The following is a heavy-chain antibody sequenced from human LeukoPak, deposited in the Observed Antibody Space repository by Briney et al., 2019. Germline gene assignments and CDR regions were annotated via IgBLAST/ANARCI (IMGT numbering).Heavy chain of an antibody. J-gene: IGHJ5*02. CDR2: ISSSSSYI. CDR3: ERGGRITIFGVVIMRVNWFDP. CDR1: GFTLSSYS. V-gene: IGHV3-21*01. D-gene: IGHD3-3*01. Sequence: PGGSLRLSCAASGFTLSSYSMNWVRQAPGKGLEWVSSISSSSSYIYYADSVKGRFTISRDNAKNSLYLQMNSLRAEDTAVYYCERGGRITIFGVVIMRVNWFDPWGQGTLVTVSA.